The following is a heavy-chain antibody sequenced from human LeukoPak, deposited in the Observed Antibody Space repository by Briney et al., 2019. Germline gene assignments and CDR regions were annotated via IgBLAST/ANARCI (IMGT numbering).Heavy chain of an antibody. Sequence: GRSLRLSCATSGFTFSSCAMHWVRQAPGKGLEWVVFISYDGSNKYYADSVKGRFTISRDNSKNTLYLQMNSLRAEDTAVYYCAELGITMIGGVWGKGTTVTISS. D-gene: IGHD3-10*02. CDR2: ISYDGSNK. CDR1: GFTFSSCA. V-gene: IGHV3-30*18. CDR3: AELGITMIGGV. J-gene: IGHJ6*04.